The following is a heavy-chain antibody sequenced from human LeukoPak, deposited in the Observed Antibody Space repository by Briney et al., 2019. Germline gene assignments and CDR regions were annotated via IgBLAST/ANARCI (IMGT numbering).Heavy chain of an antibody. CDR2: ISGSGGST. CDR1: GFTFSSYA. V-gene: IGHV3-23*01. Sequence: GGSLRLSCAASGFTFSSYAMSWVRQAPGKGLEWVSAISGSGGSTHYADSVKGRFTISRDNSKNTLYLQMNSLRAEDTAVYYCAKQGIYCSSTSCYIDYWGQGTLVTVSS. CDR3: AKQGIYCSSTSCYIDY. J-gene: IGHJ4*02. D-gene: IGHD2-2*02.